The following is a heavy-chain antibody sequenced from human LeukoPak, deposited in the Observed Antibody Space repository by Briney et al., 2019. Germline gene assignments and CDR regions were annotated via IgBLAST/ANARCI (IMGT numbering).Heavy chain of an antibody. CDR1: GFTFSSYW. D-gene: IGHD2-2*01. CDR3: ARAPTVLVGYCSSSSCQADY. V-gene: IGHV3-74*01. J-gene: IGHJ4*02. Sequence: GGSLRLSCAVSGFTFSSYWMHWVRQASGKGLVWVSRINTDGSSTSYADSVKGRFTISRDNAKNTLYLQMNSLRAEDTAVYYCARAPTVLVGYCSSSSCQADYWGQGTLVTVSS. CDR2: INTDGSST.